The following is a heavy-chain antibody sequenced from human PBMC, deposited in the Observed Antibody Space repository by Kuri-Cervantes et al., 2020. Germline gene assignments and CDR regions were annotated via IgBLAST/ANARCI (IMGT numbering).Heavy chain of an antibody. D-gene: IGHD3-9*01. Sequence: LSLTCAASGFTFRSYAMHWVRQAPGKGLEWVADISYDGSNKYYADSVKGRFTISRDNSKNTLYLQMNSLRAEDTAVYYCARVTQLRYFDWSQLDAFDIWGQGTMVTVSS. CDR1: GFTFRSYA. CDR3: ARVTQLRYFDWSQLDAFDI. CDR2: ISYDGSNK. J-gene: IGHJ3*02. V-gene: IGHV3-30-3*01.